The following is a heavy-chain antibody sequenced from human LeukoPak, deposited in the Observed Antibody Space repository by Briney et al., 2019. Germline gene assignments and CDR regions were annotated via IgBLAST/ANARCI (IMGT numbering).Heavy chain of an antibody. CDR2: IYYSGST. D-gene: IGHD3-10*01. CDR3: ARNYGSGSYREGFDY. CDR1: GGSISSGGYY. V-gene: IGHV4-31*03. Sequence: PSQTLSRTCTVSGGSISSGGYYWSWIRQHPGKGLEWIGYIYYSGSTYYNPSLKSRVTISVDTSKNQFSLKLSSVTAADTAVYYCARNYGSGSYREGFDYWGQGTLVTVSS. J-gene: IGHJ4*02.